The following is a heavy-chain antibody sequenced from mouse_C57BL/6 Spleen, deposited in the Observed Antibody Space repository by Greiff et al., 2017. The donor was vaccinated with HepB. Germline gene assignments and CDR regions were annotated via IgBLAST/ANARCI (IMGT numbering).Heavy chain of an antibody. CDR2: IYPGSGST. J-gene: IGHJ4*01. V-gene: IGHV1-55*01. Sequence: QVQLQQPGAELVKPGASVKLSCKASGYTFTSYWITWVKQRPGQGLEWIGDIYPGSGSTNYNEKFKSKATLTVDTSSSTAYMQLSSLTSEDSAVYYCGRFGARYAMDYWGQGTSVTVSS. CDR1: GYTFTSYW. CDR3: GRFGARYAMDY.